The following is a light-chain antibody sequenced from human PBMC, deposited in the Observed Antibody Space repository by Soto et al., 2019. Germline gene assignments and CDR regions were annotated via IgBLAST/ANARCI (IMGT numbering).Light chain of an antibody. CDR1: QDISNY. Sequence: DIQMTHSPSSLSASVGDGGTITFQASQDISNYLNWYQQKLGKAPKPLIYDASNLETGVPSRFSGSGSGTDFTFTISSLQPEDIATYYCQQYSHLITCGQGTQLEIK. J-gene: IGKJ5*01. CDR2: DAS. V-gene: IGKV1-33*01. CDR3: QQYSHLIT.